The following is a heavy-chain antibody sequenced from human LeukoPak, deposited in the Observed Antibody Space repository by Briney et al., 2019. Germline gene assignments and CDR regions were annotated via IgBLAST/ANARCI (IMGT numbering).Heavy chain of an antibody. D-gene: IGHD3-10*01. CDR1: GFTFSNAW. J-gene: IGHJ4*02. Sequence: GGSLRLSCAASGFTFSNAWMSWVRQAPGKGLEWVAVIWYDGSRKFYGDSVKGRFTVSRDTFENTMYLQMNSLRVEDTAVYYCARDGGSGIDYWGQGTLVTVSS. CDR2: IWYDGSRK. CDR3: ARDGGSGIDY. V-gene: IGHV3-33*08.